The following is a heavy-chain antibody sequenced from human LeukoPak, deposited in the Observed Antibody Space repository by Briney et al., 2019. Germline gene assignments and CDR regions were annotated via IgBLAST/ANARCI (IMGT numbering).Heavy chain of an antibody. J-gene: IGHJ4*02. Sequence: PGRSLRLSCAAPGFILRSNGMHWVRQAPGKGLEWLAVIWHDGSNQYYADSVKGRFTISRDNSKNTLYLQMNSLRVEDTAVYYCARDGSDYDLDYWGQGTLVTVSS. CDR1: GFILRSNG. D-gene: IGHD4-17*01. V-gene: IGHV3-33*01. CDR2: IWHDGSNQ. CDR3: ARDGSDYDLDY.